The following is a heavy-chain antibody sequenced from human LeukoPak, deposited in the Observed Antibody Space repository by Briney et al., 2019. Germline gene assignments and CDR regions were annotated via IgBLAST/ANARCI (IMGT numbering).Heavy chain of an antibody. Sequence: GGSLRLSCAASGFTFSSYWMSWVRQAPGKGLEWVANIKQDGSEKYYVDSVKGRFTISRDNAKNSLYLQMNSLRAEDTAVYYCARDREYYYDSDFDYWGQGTLVTVSS. CDR1: GFTFSSYW. CDR2: IKQDGSEK. V-gene: IGHV3-7*01. J-gene: IGHJ4*02. D-gene: IGHD3-22*01. CDR3: ARDREYYYDSDFDY.